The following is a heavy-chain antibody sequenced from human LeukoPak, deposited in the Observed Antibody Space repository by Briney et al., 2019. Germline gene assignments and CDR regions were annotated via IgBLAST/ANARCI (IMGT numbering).Heavy chain of an antibody. CDR1: GGTFSSYA. V-gene: IGHV1-69*05. D-gene: IGHD2-15*01. Sequence: ASVKVSCKASGGTFSSYAISWVRQAPGQGLEWMGRIIPIFGTANYAQKFQGRVTITTDESTSTAYMELSSLRSEDTAVYYCATSRISPEGYFDLWGRGTLVTVSS. CDR3: ATSRISPEGYFDL. CDR2: IIPIFGTA. J-gene: IGHJ2*01.